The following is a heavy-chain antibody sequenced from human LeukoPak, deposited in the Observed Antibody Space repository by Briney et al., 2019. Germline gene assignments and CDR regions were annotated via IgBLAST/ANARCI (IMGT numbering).Heavy chain of an antibody. D-gene: IGHD3-9*01. CDR2: INHSGST. J-gene: IGHJ3*02. Sequence: SETLSLTCAVYGGSFSGYYWSWLRQPPGKGLEWIGEINHSGSTNYNPSLKSRVTISVDTSKNQFSLKLSSVTAADTAVYYCARGSRVLRYFDWLSSGAFDIWGQGTMVTVSS. CDR3: ARGSRVLRYFDWLSSGAFDI. V-gene: IGHV4-34*01. CDR1: GGSFSGYY.